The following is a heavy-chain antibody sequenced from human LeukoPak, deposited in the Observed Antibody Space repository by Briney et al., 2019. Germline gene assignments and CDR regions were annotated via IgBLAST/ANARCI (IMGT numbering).Heavy chain of an antibody. CDR2: IKQDGSEK. D-gene: IGHD3-16*01. CDR1: GFTFSTYW. Sequence: GGSLRLSCAASGFTFSTYWMSWVRQAPGMGLEWVGNIKQDGSEKYYVDSVKGRFTISRDNAKNSLSLQMNSLRAEDTAVYYCARDYVRMDVWGQGTTVTVSS. CDR3: ARDYVRMDV. V-gene: IGHV3-7*01. J-gene: IGHJ6*02.